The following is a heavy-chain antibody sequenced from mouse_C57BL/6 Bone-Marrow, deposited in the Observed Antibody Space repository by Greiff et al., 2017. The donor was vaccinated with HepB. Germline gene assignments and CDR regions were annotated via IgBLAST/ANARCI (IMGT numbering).Heavy chain of an antibody. CDR2: IWSGGST. J-gene: IGHJ3*01. Sequence: VQLLESGPGLVQPSQCLSITCTVSGFSLTSYGVHWVRQSPGKGLEWLGVIWSGGSTDSNAAFISRLSISKNNSKTQVVFKMNSLQADDTARDYCARNRYSNYVWAWFAYWGKGTMVTVAA. CDR1: GFSLTSYG. D-gene: IGHD2-5*01. CDR3: ARNRYSNYVWAWFAY. V-gene: IGHV2-2*01.